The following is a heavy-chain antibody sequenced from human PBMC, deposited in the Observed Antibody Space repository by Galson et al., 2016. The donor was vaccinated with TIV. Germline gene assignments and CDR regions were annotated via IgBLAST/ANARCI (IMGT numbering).Heavy chain of an antibody. CDR3: TQSPYRNYYPGCDYYFDF. CDR1: GYAFTDYY. CDR2: INPNGNST. V-gene: IGHV1-46*01. J-gene: IGHJ4*02. D-gene: IGHD4-11*01. Sequence: SVKVSCKASGYAFTDYYIHWVRQAPGQGLEWMAIINPNGNSTNYSQKVKGRVAVTTDTSTSAVYMVMSSLRADDTAVYYCTQSPYRNYYPGCDYYFDFWGQGTMVTVSS.